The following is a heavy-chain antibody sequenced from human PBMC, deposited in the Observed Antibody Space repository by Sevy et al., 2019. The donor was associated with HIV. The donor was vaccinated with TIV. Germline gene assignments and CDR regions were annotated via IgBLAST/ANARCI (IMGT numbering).Heavy chain of an antibody. CDR1: GFSFSTYG. V-gene: IGHV3-33*01. CDR3: ARERDENSSGWSVPFDK. CDR2: IWYDGSKK. Sequence: VGSLRLSCTTSGFSFSTYGMHWVRQAPGKGLEWVAGIWYDGSKKQYADSVKGRFTISRDNSKNTMYLQMNSLRVEDTALFYCARERDENSSGWSVPFDKWGQGTLVTVSS. D-gene: IGHD6-19*01. J-gene: IGHJ4*02.